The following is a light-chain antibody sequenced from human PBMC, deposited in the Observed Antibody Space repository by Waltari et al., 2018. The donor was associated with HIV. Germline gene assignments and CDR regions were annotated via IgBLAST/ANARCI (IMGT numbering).Light chain of an antibody. CDR3: AAWDDSLSGLHGV. CDR2: SNN. Sequence: QSVLTQPPSASGTPGQRVTIYCTGSSSNIGSKYAYWYQQLPETAPKLLISSNNQQPSGDPDRFSGSKSGTSDCVVISGLRSEDEADYYWAAWDDSLSGLHGVFGGGTKLTVL. V-gene: IGLV1-47*02. CDR1: SSNIGSKY. J-gene: IGLJ3*02.